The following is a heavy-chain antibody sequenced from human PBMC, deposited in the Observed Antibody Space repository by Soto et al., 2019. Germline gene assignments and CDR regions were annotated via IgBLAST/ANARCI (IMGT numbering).Heavy chain of an antibody. J-gene: IGHJ4*02. CDR1: GDSVSSNSAA. CDR2: TYYRSKWNN. Sequence: PSQTLSLTCAISGDSVSSNSAAWNWVRQSPSRGLEWLGRTYYRSKWNNDYAVSVKRRITINPDTSKNQFSLQLNSVTPEDTAVYYCAREGGDSSSWYLDYWGQGTLVTVPS. D-gene: IGHD6-13*01. V-gene: IGHV6-1*01. CDR3: AREGGDSSSWYLDY.